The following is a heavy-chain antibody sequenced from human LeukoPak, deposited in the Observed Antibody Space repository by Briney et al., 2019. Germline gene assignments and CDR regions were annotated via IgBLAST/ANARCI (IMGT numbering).Heavy chain of an antibody. Sequence: ASVKVSCKASGYTFTSYGISWVRQAPGQGLEWMGWISAYNGNTNYAQKLQGRVTITTDTSTSTAYMELRSLRSDDTAVYYCARRIAAHTSFDYWGQGTLVTVSS. J-gene: IGHJ4*02. CDR1: GYTFTSYG. CDR3: ARRIAAHTSFDY. D-gene: IGHD6-6*01. CDR2: ISAYNGNT. V-gene: IGHV1-18*01.